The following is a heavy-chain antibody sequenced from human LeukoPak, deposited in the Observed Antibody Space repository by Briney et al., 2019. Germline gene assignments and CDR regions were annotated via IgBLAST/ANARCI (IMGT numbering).Heavy chain of an antibody. V-gene: IGHV1-2*02. J-gene: IGHJ4*02. CDR1: GYTFTGYY. D-gene: IGHD4-17*01. Sequence: ASVKVSCKASGYTFTGYYMHWVRQAPGQGLEWMGWINPNSGVTNYAQKFQGRLTMTRDTSISTAYMALSSVRSDDTAVYYCATTTVYPGLDYWGQGTLVTVSS. CDR3: ATTTVYPGLDY. CDR2: INPNSGVT.